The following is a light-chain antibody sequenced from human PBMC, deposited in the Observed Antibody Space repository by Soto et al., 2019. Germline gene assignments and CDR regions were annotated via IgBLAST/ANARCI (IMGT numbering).Light chain of an antibody. J-gene: IGLJ1*01. CDR3: SSYAGRTLYV. CDR1: SSDVGGYNF. Sequence: QSALTQPASVSGSPGQSITISCTGTSSDVGGYNFVSWYQQHPGKAPKLMIYEVSNRPSGVSNRFSGSKSGNTASLTVSGLQAEDEADYYCSSYAGRTLYVFGTGTKV. CDR2: EVS. V-gene: IGLV2-14*01.